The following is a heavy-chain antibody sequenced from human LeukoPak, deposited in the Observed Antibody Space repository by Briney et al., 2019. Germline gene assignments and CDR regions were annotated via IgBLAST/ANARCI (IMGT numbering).Heavy chain of an antibody. CDR2: ISSSSSTI. J-gene: IGHJ4*02. CDR1: GFTFSSYS. D-gene: IGHD6-13*01. Sequence: GGSLRLSCAASGFTFSSYSMNWVRQAPGRGLEWVSYISSSSSTIYYADSVKGRFTISRDNAKNSLYLQMNSLRAEDTAVYYCASLSAIAAAGADYWGQGTLVTVSS. CDR3: ASLSAIAAAGADY. V-gene: IGHV3-48*01.